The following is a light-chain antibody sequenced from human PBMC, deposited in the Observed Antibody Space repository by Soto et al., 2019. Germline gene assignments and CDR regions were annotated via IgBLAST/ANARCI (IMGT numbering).Light chain of an antibody. V-gene: IGKV1-5*03. CDR2: KAS. CDR1: QSISNW. J-gene: IGKJ4*01. Sequence: DIQMTQSPSTLSAAVGDRVTITCRASQSISNWLAWYQQKPGKAPNLLIYKASTLQSGVPSRFSGSASGTEFTLTIASLQPDDFATYYCQQYNIYSALTFGGGTKVEI. CDR3: QQYNIYSALT.